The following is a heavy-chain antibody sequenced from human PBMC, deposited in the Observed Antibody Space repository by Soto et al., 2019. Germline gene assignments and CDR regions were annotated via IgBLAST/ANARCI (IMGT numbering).Heavy chain of an antibody. D-gene: IGHD6-19*01. J-gene: IGHJ4*02. CDR2: VPSKTNTYAT. CDR3: TRQHLDVPVASAIDY. CDR1: GFTFSGST. Sequence: EVQLVESAGGWVQPGGSLKLSCAASGFTFSGSTIHWVRQTSGKGLECIGRVPSKTNTYATAYAASVRGRFTISRDDSKNTAYLQMNSLKTEDTAVYYCTRQHLDVPVASAIDYWGQGTLVTVSS. V-gene: IGHV3-73*02.